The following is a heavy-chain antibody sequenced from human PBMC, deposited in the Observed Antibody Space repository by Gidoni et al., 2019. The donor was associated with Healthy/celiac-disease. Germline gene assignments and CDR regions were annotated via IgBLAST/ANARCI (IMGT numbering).Heavy chain of an antibody. D-gene: IGHD5-18*01. CDR3: ARRLGVQLWFDYFDY. CDR1: GGSISSSSYY. V-gene: IGHV4-39*01. Sequence: QLQLQESGPGLVKPSETLSLTCTVSGGSISSSSYYWGWIRQPPGKGLEWIGSIYYSGSTYYNPSLKSRVTISVDTSKNQFSLKLSSVTAADTAVYYCARRLGVQLWFDYFDYWGQGTLVTVSS. J-gene: IGHJ4*02. CDR2: IYYSGST.